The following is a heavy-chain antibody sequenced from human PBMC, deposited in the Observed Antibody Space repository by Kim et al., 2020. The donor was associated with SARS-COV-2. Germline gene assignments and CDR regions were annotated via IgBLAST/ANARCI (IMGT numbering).Heavy chain of an antibody. Sequence: GGSLRLSCSASGFTFITYAMHWVRQAPGKGLEYVSTISSNGGSTYSADSVKGRFTISRDNSKNTLYLQMSSLRVEDTAVYYCVKDPETLWFGSPPHYFGHWGQGTLVTVSS. CDR2: ISSNGGST. V-gene: IGHV3-64D*09. D-gene: IGHD3-10*01. CDR3: VKDPETLWFGSPPHYFGH. CDR1: GFTFITYA. J-gene: IGHJ4*02.